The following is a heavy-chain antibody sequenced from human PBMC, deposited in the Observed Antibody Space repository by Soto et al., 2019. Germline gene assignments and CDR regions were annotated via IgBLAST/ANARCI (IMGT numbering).Heavy chain of an antibody. V-gene: IGHV3-21*06. J-gene: IGHJ6*02. CDR1: GFTFSSCT. D-gene: IGHD2-15*01. CDR3: SGCSGGACHKNYGMDV. CDR2: ISPSSGHI. Sequence: EVHLVESGGGLVKPGGSLRLSCAVSGFTFSSCTMNWVRQAPGKGLEWVSSISPSSGHIYYADSVKGRFTISRDNAKNSRFLQMNSVRGEDTAVYYCSGCSGGACHKNYGMDVWGQGTTVTVSS.